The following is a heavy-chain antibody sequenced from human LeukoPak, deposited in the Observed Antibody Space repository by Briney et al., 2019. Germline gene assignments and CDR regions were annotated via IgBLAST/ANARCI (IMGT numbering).Heavy chain of an antibody. CDR3: ARCMQYYDGSGSYPNAFDI. J-gene: IGHJ3*02. CDR1: GGSFSGYY. CDR2: INHSGST. D-gene: IGHD3-10*01. V-gene: IGHV4-34*01. Sequence: PSETLSLTCAVYGGSFSGYYWNWIRQPPGKGLEWIGEINHSGSTNYNPSLKSRVTISVDTSNNEFSLNLNSVTAADTAVYYCARCMQYYDGSGSYPNAFDIWGQGTMVTVSS.